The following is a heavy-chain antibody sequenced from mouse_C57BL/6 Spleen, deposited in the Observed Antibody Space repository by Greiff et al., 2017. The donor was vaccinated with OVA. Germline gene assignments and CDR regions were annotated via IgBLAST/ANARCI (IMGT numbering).Heavy chain of an antibody. CDR1: GFSFNTYA. CDR2: IRSKSNNYAT. CDR3: VRHRDVYWYFDV. D-gene: IGHD3-3*01. J-gene: IGHJ1*03. V-gene: IGHV10-1*01. Sequence: DVMLVESGGGLVQPKGSLKLSCAASGFSFNTYAMNWVRQAPGKGLEWVARIRSKSNNYATYYADSVKDRFTISRDDSESMLYLQMNNLKTEDTAMYYCVRHRDVYWYFDVWGTGTTVTVSS.